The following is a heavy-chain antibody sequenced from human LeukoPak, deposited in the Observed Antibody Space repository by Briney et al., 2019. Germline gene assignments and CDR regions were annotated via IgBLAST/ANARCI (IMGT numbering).Heavy chain of an antibody. Sequence: PGGSLRLSCAASGFTFDDYAMHWVRQAPGKGLEWVSGISWNSGSIGYADSVKGRFTISRDNAKNSLYLQMNSLRAEDTAVYYCAKDSVSSGAPHFDYWGQGTLVTVSS. V-gene: IGHV3-9*01. D-gene: IGHD5/OR15-5a*01. CDR1: GFTFDDYA. J-gene: IGHJ4*02. CDR2: ISWNSGSI. CDR3: AKDSVSSGAPHFDY.